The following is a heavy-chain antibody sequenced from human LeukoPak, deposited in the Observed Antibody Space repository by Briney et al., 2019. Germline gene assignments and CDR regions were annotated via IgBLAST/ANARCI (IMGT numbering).Heavy chain of an antibody. CDR1: GFTFSNYA. V-gene: IGHV3-53*01. CDR2: IYSGGST. Sequence: GGSLRLSCAASGFTFSNYAMSWVRQAPGKGLEWVSVIYSGGSTYYADSVKGRFTISRDNSKNTLYLQMNSLRAEDTAVYYCARDPTLDVWGKGTTVTVSS. CDR3: ARDPTLDV. J-gene: IGHJ6*04.